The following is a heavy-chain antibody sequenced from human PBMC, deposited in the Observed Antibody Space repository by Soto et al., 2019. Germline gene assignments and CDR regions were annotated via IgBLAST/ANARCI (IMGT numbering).Heavy chain of an antibody. CDR2: ISGSGGST. D-gene: IGHD4-17*01. CDR3: AKDYGDYGVVDAFDI. CDR1: GFTFSSYA. Sequence: GGSLRLSCAAAGFTFSSYAMSWVRQAPGKGQEWVSAISGSGGSTYYAASVKGRFTISRDNSKNTLYLQMNSLRAEDTAVYYCAKDYGDYGVVDAFDIWGQGTIVSVSS. V-gene: IGHV3-23*01. J-gene: IGHJ3*02.